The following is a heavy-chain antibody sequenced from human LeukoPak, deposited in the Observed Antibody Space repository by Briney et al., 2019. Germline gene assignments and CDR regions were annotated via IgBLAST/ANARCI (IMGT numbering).Heavy chain of an antibody. J-gene: IGHJ4*02. D-gene: IGHD5-18*01. CDR3: ARENGYRLDY. CDR1: GFMFSAYA. CDR2: ISSSSSSI. Sequence: GGSLRLSCAASGFMFSAYAMNWVRQAPGKGLEWISYISSSSSSIYYADSVKGRFTISRDNARTPLYLQMDSLRVDDTAVYFCARENGYRLDYWGQGSLVSVSS. V-gene: IGHV3-48*04.